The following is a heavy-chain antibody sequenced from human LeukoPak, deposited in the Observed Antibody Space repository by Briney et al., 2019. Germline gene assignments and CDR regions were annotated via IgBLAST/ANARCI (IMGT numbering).Heavy chain of an antibody. CDR2: IYYSGST. CDR3: ARPRFASTSGYLQH. Sequence: PSETLSLTCAVYGGSFSGYYWSWIHQPPGKGLEWIGSIYYSGSTYYNPSLKSRVTVSVDTSKNQFSLKLSSVTAADTAVYYCARPRFASTSGYLQHWGQGTLVTVSS. J-gene: IGHJ1*01. V-gene: IGHV4-34*01. CDR1: GGSFSGYY. D-gene: IGHD1-1*01.